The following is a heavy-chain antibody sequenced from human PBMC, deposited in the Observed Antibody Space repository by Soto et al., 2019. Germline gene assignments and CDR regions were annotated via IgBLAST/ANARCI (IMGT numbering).Heavy chain of an antibody. Sequence: QVQLVESGGGVVQPGRSLRLSCAASGFMFSNHGVHWVRQAPGKGLEWVAVIWSDGNNRYYADSVKGRFTISRDNSKNTLYLQMTSLRAEDTAVYYCVRGDNWNDEASDYWGQGTLVTVSS. D-gene: IGHD1-1*01. CDR2: IWSDGNNR. J-gene: IGHJ4*02. CDR1: GFMFSNHG. CDR3: VRGDNWNDEASDY. V-gene: IGHV3-33*01.